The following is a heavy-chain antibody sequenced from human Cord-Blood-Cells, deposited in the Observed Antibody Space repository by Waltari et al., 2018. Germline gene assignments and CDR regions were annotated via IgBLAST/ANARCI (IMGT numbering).Heavy chain of an antibody. J-gene: IGHJ6*03. CDR2: IIPIFGTA. Sequence: QVQLVQSGAEVKKPGSSVKVSCKASGGTFSSYAISWVRQAPGQGLEWMGGIIPIFGTANYAQKFQGRVTITADESTSTAYMELSSLRSEDTAVYYCARAPDPAVDIVATSYYYMDVWGKGTTVTVSS. V-gene: IGHV1-69*01. D-gene: IGHD5-12*01. CDR3: ARAPDPAVDIVATSYYYMDV. CDR1: GGTFSSYA.